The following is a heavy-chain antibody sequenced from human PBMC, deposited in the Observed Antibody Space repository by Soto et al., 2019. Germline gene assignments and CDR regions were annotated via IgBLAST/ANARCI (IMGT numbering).Heavy chain of an antibody. J-gene: IGHJ3*01. Sequence: ASVKVSCKASGYTFSTYGITWVRQAPGQGLDWMGWINPFKGDTNSAARFQDRVTMTTDTSTRTAYMELRSLRSDDTAVYYCARVKVPAAILGAFDLWGQRTLVTVSS. CDR1: GYTFSTYG. V-gene: IGHV1-18*01. CDR2: INPFKGDT. D-gene: IGHD2-2*02. CDR3: ARVKVPAAILGAFDL.